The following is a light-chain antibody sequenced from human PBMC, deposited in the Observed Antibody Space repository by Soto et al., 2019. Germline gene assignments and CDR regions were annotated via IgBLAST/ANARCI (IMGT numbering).Light chain of an antibody. J-gene: IGLJ1*01. CDR2: GVS. CDR1: SSDIGGYNY. Sequence: QSALTQPASVSGSPGQSITISCTGTSSDIGGYNYVSWYQQHPGKAPKLMIYGVSGRPSGVSNRFSGSKSGNTASLTVSGLQAEDEADYYCSSYTSSGTNVFGTGTKVTVL. V-gene: IGLV2-14*01. CDR3: SSYTSSGTNV.